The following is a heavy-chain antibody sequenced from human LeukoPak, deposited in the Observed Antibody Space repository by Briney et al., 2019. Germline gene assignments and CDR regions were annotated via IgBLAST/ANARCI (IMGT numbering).Heavy chain of an antibody. CDR2: VNHGGDT. CDR3: ARAAWNGGGGFDP. V-gene: IGHV4-34*01. CDR1: NGSFSGYH. Sequence: SETLSLTCAVYNGSFSGYHWSWIRQSPERGLEWIGEVNHGGDTNYNPSLRSRVAISLDTSKIHFSLKLRSVTAADTAVYNCARAAWNGGGGFDPWGQGTLVTVSS. J-gene: IGHJ5*02. D-gene: IGHD3-16*01.